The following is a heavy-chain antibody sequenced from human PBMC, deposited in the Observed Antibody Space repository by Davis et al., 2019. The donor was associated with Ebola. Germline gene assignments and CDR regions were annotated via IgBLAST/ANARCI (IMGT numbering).Heavy chain of an antibody. CDR2: MNPNSGNT. CDR1: RYTFISYG. Sequence: SVTVSRMASRYTFISYGISWLRHAPGPGLEWMGWMNPNSGNTGYAQKFQGRVTMTRNTSISTAYMELSSLRSEDTAVYYWARGNLGAAQRNWFDPWGQGTLVTVSS. V-gene: IGHV1-8*02. J-gene: IGHJ5*02. CDR3: ARGNLGAAQRNWFDP. D-gene: IGHD6-6*01.